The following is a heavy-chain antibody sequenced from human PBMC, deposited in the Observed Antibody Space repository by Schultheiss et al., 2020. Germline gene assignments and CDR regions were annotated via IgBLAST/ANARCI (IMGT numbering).Heavy chain of an antibody. CDR3: ARPLAWCGGDCKPSAI. D-gene: IGHD2-21*02. V-gene: IGHV3-33*01. CDR2: IWYDGSNK. CDR1: GFTFSSYG. Sequence: GGSLRLSCAASGFTFSSYGMHWVRQAPGKGLEWVAVIWYDGSNKYYADSVKGRFTISRDNSKNTLFLQMDSLRPEDTAVYYCARPLAWCGGDCKPSAIWGQGPMVNVSS. J-gene: IGHJ3*02.